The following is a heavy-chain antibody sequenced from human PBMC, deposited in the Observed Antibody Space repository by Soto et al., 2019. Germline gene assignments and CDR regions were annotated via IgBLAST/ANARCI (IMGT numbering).Heavy chain of an antibody. J-gene: IGHJ4*02. D-gene: IGHD2-15*01. CDR3: ARVGCSGGSCYRVYFDY. CDR2: TYYSGST. CDR1: GDSISRGDFY. V-gene: IGHV4-30-4*01. Sequence: HVQLQESGPGLVKPSQTLSLTYTVSGDSISRGDFYWSWIRQPPGKGLEWIGYTYYSGSTDYNPSLQSRVSISTDTSKNQFSLKLSSVTAADTAVYYCARVGCSGGSCYRVYFDYWGQGTLVTVSS.